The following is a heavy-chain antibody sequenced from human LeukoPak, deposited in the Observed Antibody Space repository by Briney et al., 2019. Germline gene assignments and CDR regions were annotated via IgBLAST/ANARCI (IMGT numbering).Heavy chain of an antibody. CDR3: AKLDYSSESNYNWYFDL. Sequence: SETLSLTCTVSGASISTSNYYWGWIRQPPGTGLEWIGSFYYSGSTFYNPSLKSRVTISVDTSKNQFSLKLSSVTAADTALCYCAKLDYSSESNYNWYFDLWGRGTLVTVSS. D-gene: IGHD3-10*01. CDR1: GASISTSNYY. V-gene: IGHV4-39*01. CDR2: FYYSGST. J-gene: IGHJ2*01.